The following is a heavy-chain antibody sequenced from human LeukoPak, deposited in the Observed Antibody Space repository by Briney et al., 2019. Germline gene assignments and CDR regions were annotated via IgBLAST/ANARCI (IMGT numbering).Heavy chain of an antibody. CDR3: ARRRDGYNYFDY. J-gene: IGHJ4*02. CDR1: GGSISSYY. CDR2: IYYSGST. D-gene: IGHD5-24*01. V-gene: IGHV4-59*01. Sequence: SETLSLTCTVSGGSISSYYWSWIRQPPGKGLEWIGYIYYSGSTNYNPSLKSRVTTSVDTSKNQFSLKLSSVTAADTAVYYCARRRDGYNYFDYWGQGTLVTVSS.